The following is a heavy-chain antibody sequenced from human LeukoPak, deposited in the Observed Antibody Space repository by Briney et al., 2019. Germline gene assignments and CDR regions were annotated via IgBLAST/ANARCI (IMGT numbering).Heavy chain of an antibody. V-gene: IGHV3-11*06. CDR2: IDRSGSYI. CDR1: GFTVSDYY. CDR3: ARYLTVGPIFIDY. Sequence: GGSLRLSCAASGFTVSDYYMNWIRQAPGKGLEWVSYIDRSGSYIKYADSVKGRFTISRDNAKNSLYLQMNSLRAEDTAVYYCARYLTVGPIFIDYWGQGTLVTVSS. J-gene: IGHJ4*02. D-gene: IGHD1-26*01.